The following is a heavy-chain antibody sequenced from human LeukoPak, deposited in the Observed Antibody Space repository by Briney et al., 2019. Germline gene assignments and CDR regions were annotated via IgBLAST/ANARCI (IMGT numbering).Heavy chain of an antibody. CDR2: IYTSGST. J-gene: IGHJ4*02. D-gene: IGHD2-2*01. V-gene: IGHV4-61*02. Sequence: SETLSLTCTVSGGSISSGSYYWSWIRQPAGKGLEWIGRIYTSGSTNYNPSLKSRVTISVDTSKNQFSLKLSSVTAADTAVYYCSGNQLHYGYWGQGTLVTVSS. CDR3: SGNQLHYGY. CDR1: GGSISSGSYY.